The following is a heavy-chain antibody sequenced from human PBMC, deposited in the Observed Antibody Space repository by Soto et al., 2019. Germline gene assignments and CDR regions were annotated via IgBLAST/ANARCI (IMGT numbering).Heavy chain of an antibody. CDR2: MNPNSGNT. CDR1: GYTFSSYD. Sequence: ASVKVSCKASGYTFSSYDIHWVRQATGQGLEWMGWMNPNSGNTGYPQKFQGRVTMTRNTSISTAYMELSRLTSEDTALYYCARGLGSSWLPYYYYYMDVWGKGTTVTV. CDR3: ARGLGSSWLPYYYYYMDV. V-gene: IGHV1-8*01. J-gene: IGHJ6*03. D-gene: IGHD6-13*01.